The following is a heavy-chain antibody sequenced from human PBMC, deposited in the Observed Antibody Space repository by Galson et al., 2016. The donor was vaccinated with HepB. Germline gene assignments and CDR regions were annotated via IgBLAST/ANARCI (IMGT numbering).Heavy chain of an antibody. CDR3: AHFLAKATVTTRYFDL. J-gene: IGHJ2*01. D-gene: IGHD4-17*01. CDR2: IYWNDNK. CDR1: GLSVGTSGVG. Sequence: PALVKPTQTLTLTCTLSGLSVGTSGVGVAWIRQPPGKALEWLAVIYWNDNKRYSSSLESRLTITKNTSANQVVLTMTNMDPVDTATYFCAHFLAKATVTTRYFDLWGSGTLVTVSS. V-gene: IGHV2-5*01.